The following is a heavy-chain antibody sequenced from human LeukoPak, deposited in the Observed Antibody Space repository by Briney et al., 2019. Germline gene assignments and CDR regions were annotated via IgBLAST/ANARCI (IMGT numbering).Heavy chain of an antibody. J-gene: IGHJ4*02. CDR2: INQDVSRI. CDR1: GYSFSRYW. D-gene: IGHD2-8*01. CDR3: ARLKDDVTKFDY. V-gene: IGHV3-7*01. Sequence: GGSLRLSCAGSGYSFSRYWMAWVRQAPGKGLEWVASINQDVSRIHYVDSVKGRFTISRDNAKSSLFLQMTSLRVEDTAVYYCARLKDDVTKFDYWGQGTLVTVSS.